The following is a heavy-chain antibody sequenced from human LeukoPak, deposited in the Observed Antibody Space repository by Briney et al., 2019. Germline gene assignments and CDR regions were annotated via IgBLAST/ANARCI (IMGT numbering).Heavy chain of an antibody. CDR2: IKGRIDAGTI. J-gene: IGHJ4*02. D-gene: IGHD2-15*01. V-gene: IGHV3-15*01. CDR1: GLNFDKAW. Sequence: PGGSLRLSCAASGLNFDKAWMSWVRQAPGKGLEWVGRIKGRIDAGTIDYAGPVKRRFIISRDDSEKKVYLQMNSLKTEDTAVYYCVTRYCRSGSCYSGQGFDYWGQGTLVTVSS. CDR3: VTRYCRSGSCYSGQGFDY.